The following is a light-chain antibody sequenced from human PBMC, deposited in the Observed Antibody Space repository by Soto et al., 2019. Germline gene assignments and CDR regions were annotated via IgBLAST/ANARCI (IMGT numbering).Light chain of an antibody. Sequence: EIVLTQSPATLSLSPGERDTLSCRASQSVSSYLAWYQQKPGQAPRLLIYDASNRATGIPARFSGSGSGTDFTLTISSLEPEDFAVYYCQQLGGTFGQGTRLEIK. CDR2: DAS. CDR3: QQLGGT. J-gene: IGKJ5*01. CDR1: QSVSSY. V-gene: IGKV3-11*01.